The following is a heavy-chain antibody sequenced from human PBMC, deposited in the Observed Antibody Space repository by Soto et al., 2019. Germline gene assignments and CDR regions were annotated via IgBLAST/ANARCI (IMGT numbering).Heavy chain of an antibody. V-gene: IGHV3-33*01. J-gene: IGHJ4*02. CDR2: IWYDGSNK. CDR3: ARDQGNFDY. CDR1: GFTFSSYG. Sequence: QVQLVESGGGVVQPGRSLRLSCAASGFTFSSYGMHWVRQAPGKGLEWVAVIWYDGSNKYYADSVKGRFTISRDNSKNTLYLQMNSLRDEDTAVYYCARDQGNFDYWGQGTLVTVSS.